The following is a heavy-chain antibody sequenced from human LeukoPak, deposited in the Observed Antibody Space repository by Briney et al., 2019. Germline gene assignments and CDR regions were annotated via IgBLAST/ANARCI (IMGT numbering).Heavy chain of an antibody. V-gene: IGHV1-2*02. J-gene: IGHJ4*02. CDR2: INPNSGGT. CDR1: GYPFTGYY. Sequence: ASVNAYGKAFGYPFTGYYMHGVRQAPGQGLEWMGWINPNSGGTNYAQKFQGRVTMTRDTSISTAYMELSRLRSDDTAVYYCARGDVYNDYWGQGTLVTVSS. D-gene: IGHD5-24*01. CDR3: ARGDVYNDY.